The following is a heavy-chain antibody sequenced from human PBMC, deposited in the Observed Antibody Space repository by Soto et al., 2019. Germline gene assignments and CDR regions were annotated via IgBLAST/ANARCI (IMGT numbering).Heavy chain of an antibody. CDR2: IYYSGST. CDR1: GGSISSGGCY. CDR3: ARVMYSSSSGVDY. V-gene: IGHV4-31*03. J-gene: IGHJ4*02. D-gene: IGHD6-6*01. Sequence: PSEILSLTCTVSGGSISSGGCYWSWIRQHPGKGLEWIGYIYYSGSTYYNPSLKSRVTISVDTSKNQFSLKLSSVTAADTAVYYCARVMYSSSSGVDYWGQGTLVTVSS.